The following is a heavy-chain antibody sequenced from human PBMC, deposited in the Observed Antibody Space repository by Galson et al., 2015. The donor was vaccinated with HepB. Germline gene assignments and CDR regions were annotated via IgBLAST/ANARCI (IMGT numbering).Heavy chain of an antibody. J-gene: IGHJ6*02. CDR2: ISGSGSRT. D-gene: IGHD7-27*01. CDR1: GFTFTNYA. CDR3: AREKLGRRYYYYGMDV. V-gene: IGHV3-23*01. Sequence: SLRLSCAASGFTFTNYAMNWVRQAPGKGLEWVSDISGSGSRTSYADSVKGRFTISRDNSENIVYLQMNSLRAEDTAVYYCAREKLGRRYYYYGMDVWGQGTTVTVSS.